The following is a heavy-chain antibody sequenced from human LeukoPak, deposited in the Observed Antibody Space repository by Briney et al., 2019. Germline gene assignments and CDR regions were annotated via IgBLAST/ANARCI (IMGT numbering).Heavy chain of an antibody. CDR1: GYFTGDY. J-gene: IGHJ3*02. V-gene: IGHV1-2*06. D-gene: IGHD5-24*01. CDR3: ARVGVEMATNDAFDI. CDR2: INPNSGAT. Sequence: ASVKVSCKASGYFTGDYMHWARQAPGQGLEWMGRINPNSGATNFAQKFQGRVTMTRDTSISTAYMEMSSLISDDTAVYYCARVGVEMATNDAFDIWGQGTMVTISS.